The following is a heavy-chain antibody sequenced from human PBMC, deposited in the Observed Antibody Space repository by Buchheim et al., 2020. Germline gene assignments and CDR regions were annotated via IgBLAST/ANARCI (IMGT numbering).Heavy chain of an antibody. CDR1: GGSISSYY. D-gene: IGHD3-22*01. V-gene: IGHV4-59*01. CDR2: IYYSGST. Sequence: QVQLQESGPGLVKPSETLSLTCTVSGGSISSYYWSWIRQPPGKGLEWIGYIYYSGSTNYNPSLKSRVTISVDTSKNQFSLKLSSVTAADTAVYYCARAYYDSSGYYYPFDYWGQGTL. CDR3: ARAYYDSSGYYYPFDY. J-gene: IGHJ4*02.